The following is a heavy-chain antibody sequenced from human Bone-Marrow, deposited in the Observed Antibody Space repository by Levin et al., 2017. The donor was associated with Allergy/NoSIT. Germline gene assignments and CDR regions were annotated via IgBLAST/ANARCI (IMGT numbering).Heavy chain of an antibody. CDR3: ARDPARNMGGSSWYLDY. CDR1: EFTFSSYS. J-gene: IGHJ4*02. CDR2: ISSSSSYI. D-gene: IGHD6-13*01. V-gene: IGHV3-21*01. Sequence: MAGGSLRLSCAASEFTFSSYSMNWVRQAPGKGLEWVSSISSSSSYIYYADSVKGRFTISRDNAKNSLYLQMNSLRAEDTAVYYCARDPARNMGGSSWYLDYWGQGTLVTVSS.